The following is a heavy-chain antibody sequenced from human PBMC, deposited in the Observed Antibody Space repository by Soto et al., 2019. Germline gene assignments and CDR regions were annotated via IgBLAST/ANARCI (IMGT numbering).Heavy chain of an antibody. D-gene: IGHD1-1*01. J-gene: IGHJ4*02. V-gene: IGHV1-69*12. CDR1: GGTFSNYA. CDR3: ARAGQSTTTLYYFDY. CDR2: IIPIFGTA. Sequence: QVQLVQSGAEVKNPGSSVKVSCKASGGTFSNYAVCWVRQAPGQGLEWMGGIIPIFGTANYAQKFQGRVTITADESTSTAYMELSSLRSEDTAVYYCARAGQSTTTLYYFDYWGQGTLVTVSS.